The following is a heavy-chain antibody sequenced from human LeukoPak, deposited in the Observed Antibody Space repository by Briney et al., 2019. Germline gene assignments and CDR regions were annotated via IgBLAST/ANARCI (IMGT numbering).Heavy chain of an antibody. CDR1: GDSICSSNW. Sequence: SGTLSLTCAVSGDSICSSNWWSWVRQPPGKGLEWIGEIYHSGSTNYNPSVKSRVTISVDKSNNQFSLKLSSVTAADTAVYYCAKTSPGDYFDYWGQGTLVTVSS. J-gene: IGHJ4*02. V-gene: IGHV4-4*02. D-gene: IGHD1-14*01. CDR3: AKTSPGDYFDY. CDR2: IYHSGST.